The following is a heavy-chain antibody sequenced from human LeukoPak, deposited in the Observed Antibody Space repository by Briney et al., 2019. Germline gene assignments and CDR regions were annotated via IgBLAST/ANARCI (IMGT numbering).Heavy chain of an antibody. Sequence: GGSLRLSCAASGFTFSSYWMSWVRQAPGKGLEWVANIKQDGSEKYYVDSVKGRFTISRDNAKNSLYLQMNSLRAEDTAVYYCASYCSSTSCYENAFDIWGQGTMVTVSS. CDR3: ASYCSSTSCYENAFDI. CDR2: IKQDGSEK. D-gene: IGHD2-2*01. J-gene: IGHJ3*02. CDR1: GFTFSSYW. V-gene: IGHV3-7*01.